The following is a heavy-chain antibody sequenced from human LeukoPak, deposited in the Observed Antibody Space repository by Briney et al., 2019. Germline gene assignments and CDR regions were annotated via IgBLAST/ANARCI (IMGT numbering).Heavy chain of an antibody. CDR2: TNYYGSDR. J-gene: IGHJ4*02. CDR3: AKDLPDRYSLEY. D-gene: IGHD2-15*01. V-gene: IGHV3-30*02. CDR1: GFTFRNYA. Sequence: GGSLRHSCAASGFTFRNYAMYWVRQAPGKGLGWVACTNYYGSDRCYADAVKGRFTVSRDNPKNTLYLQMNSMRAEDTAVYYCAKDLPDRYSLEYWGQGTMVTVPS.